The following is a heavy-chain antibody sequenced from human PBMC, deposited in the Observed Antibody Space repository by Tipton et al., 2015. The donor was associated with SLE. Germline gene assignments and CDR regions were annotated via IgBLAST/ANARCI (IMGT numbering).Heavy chain of an antibody. CDR2: VNHRGST. D-gene: IGHD1-26*01. CDR1: GGSFSAYY. V-gene: IGHV4-34*01. J-gene: IGHJ4*02. CDR3: ARDFKGIVADYFDY. Sequence: YGGSFSAYYWTWIRQSPGKGLEWIAAVNHRGSTNYRPSLRSRVTISVDTSKNQFSLKLSSVTAADTAVYYCARDFKGIVADYFDYWGQGTLVTVSS.